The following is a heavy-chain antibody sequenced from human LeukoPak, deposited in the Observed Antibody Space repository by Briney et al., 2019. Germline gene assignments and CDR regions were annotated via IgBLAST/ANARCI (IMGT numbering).Heavy chain of an antibody. CDR3: AKGYYDSSAQGWYFQH. Sequence: PGGSLRLSCAASGFTFSNYGMHWVRQAPGKGLEWVAGIWYDGSNKDYADSAKGRFTISRDNSKNTLYLQMNSLRAEDTAVYYCAKGYYDSSAQGWYFQHWGQGTLVTVSS. D-gene: IGHD3-22*01. CDR1: GFTFSNYG. CDR2: IWYDGSNK. V-gene: IGHV3-33*06. J-gene: IGHJ1*01.